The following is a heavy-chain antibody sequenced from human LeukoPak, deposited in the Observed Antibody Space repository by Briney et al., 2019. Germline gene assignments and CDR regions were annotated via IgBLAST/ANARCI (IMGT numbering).Heavy chain of an antibody. CDR3: ARVKASSTSWTFDQ. CDR2: IYSSGST. CDR1: GGSTNSYY. Sequence: SETLSLTCIVSGGSTNSYYWSWIRQSGGKGLEWIWRIYSSGSTVYNPSLNSRLTMSIDTSKNQFSLTLKSVTATDTAVYYCARVKASSTSWTFDQWGQGALVTVSS. J-gene: IGHJ4*02. D-gene: IGHD2-2*01. V-gene: IGHV4-4*07.